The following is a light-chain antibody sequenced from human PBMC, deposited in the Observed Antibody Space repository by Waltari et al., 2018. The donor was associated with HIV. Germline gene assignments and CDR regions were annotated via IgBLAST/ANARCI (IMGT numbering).Light chain of an antibody. CDR3: QKYNNAPRSFT. CDR2: AAS. J-gene: IGKJ3*01. CDR1: QGISNY. V-gene: IGKV1-27*01. Sequence: DIQMTQSPSSLSASVGARVTIPCRASQGISNYLAWYQQKPGKVPKLLISAASTLQSGVPSRFGGSGSGTDFTLTISSLQTEDVATYYCQKYNNAPRSFTFGPGTKVDIK.